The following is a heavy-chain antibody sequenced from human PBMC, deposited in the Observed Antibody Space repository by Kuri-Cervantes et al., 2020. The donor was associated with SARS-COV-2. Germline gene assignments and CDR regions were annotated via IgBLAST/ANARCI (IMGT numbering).Heavy chain of an antibody. D-gene: IGHD3-22*01. CDR1: GGSIRSDGYY. V-gene: IGHV4-31*03. J-gene: IGHJ4*02. CDR3: ARYYYDSRSYVFFDY. CDR2: IYSGGTT. Sequence: SGTLSLTCTVSGGSIRSDGYYWSWSRPRPGKGLECIGYIYSGGTTYYSPSLKRRLTISMDTSKNHFSLMWGTMTAADTAMYSCARYYYDSRSYVFFDYWGRGNPVTVSS.